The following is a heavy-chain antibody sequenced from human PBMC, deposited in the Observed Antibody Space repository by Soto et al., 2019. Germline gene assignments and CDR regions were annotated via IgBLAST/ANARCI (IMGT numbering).Heavy chain of an antibody. Sequence: QITLKESGPTLVKPTQTLTLTCTFSGFSLSTSGVGVGWIRQPPGKALEWLALIYWNDDKRYSPSLKSRLTITKDTFKNQVVLTMTNIDPVDTATYYWAHTAGYSSSWYPEIFYYWGQRTLVTVSS. V-gene: IGHV2-5*01. CDR3: AHTAGYSSSWYPEIFYY. CDR1: GFSLSTSGVG. CDR2: IYWNDDK. J-gene: IGHJ4*02. D-gene: IGHD6-13*01.